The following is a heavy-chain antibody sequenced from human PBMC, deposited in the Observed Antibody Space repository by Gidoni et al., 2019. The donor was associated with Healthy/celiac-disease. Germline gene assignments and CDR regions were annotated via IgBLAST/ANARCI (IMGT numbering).Heavy chain of an antibody. Sequence: EVQLVESGGGLVQPGRSLRLSCAASGFTFDDYGMHWVRQAPGKGLEWVSGISWNSGSIGYADFVKGRFTISRDNAKNSLYLQMNSLSAEDLALYYCAKGSREATYWYFDLWGRGTLVTVSS. CDR2: ISWNSGSI. V-gene: IGHV3-9*03. CDR3: AKGSREATYWYFDL. CDR1: GFTFDDYG. J-gene: IGHJ2*01.